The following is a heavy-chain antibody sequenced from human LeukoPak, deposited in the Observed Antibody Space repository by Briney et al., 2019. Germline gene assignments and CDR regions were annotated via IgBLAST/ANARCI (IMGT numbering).Heavy chain of an antibody. J-gene: IGHJ4*02. CDR2: ISYSGST. CDR1: GDSISSSSYY. Sequence: SETLSLTCTVSGDSISSSSYYWDWIRQPPGKGLEWIGSISYSGSTYYNPSLKSRVTISVDTSKNQFSLKLSSVTAADTAVYYCARVDSNNWYDSRGYFDYWGQGTLVTVSS. D-gene: IGHD6-13*01. CDR3: ARVDSNNWYDSRGYFDY. V-gene: IGHV4-39*07.